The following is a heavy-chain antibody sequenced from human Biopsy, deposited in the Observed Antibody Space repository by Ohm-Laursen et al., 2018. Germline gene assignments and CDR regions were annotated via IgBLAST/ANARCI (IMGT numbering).Heavy chain of an antibody. V-gene: IGHV1-69*17. J-gene: IGHJ5*02. Sequence: SSVKVSCNAAGDTFISYEINWFRQAPGDGLEWMGGIVPMFGMANYAQKFQGRVTMTTDKSTTTAYMEVIRLTWEDTAVYYCARERGPHAGSFDRWGQGTLVTVSS. CDR2: IVPMFGMA. CDR3: ARERGPHAGSFDR. CDR1: GDTFISYE. D-gene: IGHD1-14*01.